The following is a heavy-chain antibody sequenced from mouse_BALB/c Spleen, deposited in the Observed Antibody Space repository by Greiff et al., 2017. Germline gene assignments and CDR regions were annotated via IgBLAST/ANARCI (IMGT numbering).Heavy chain of an antibody. J-gene: IGHJ3*01. CDR2: IDPANGNT. CDR3: ARGPPFAY. V-gene: IGHV14-3*02. Sequence: VQLQQSGAELVKPGASVKLSCTASGFNIKDTFMHWVKQRPEQGLEWIGRIDPANGNTKYDPKFQGKATITADTSSNTAYLQLSSLTSEDTAVYYCARGPPFAYWGQGTLVTVSA. CDR1: GFNIKDTF.